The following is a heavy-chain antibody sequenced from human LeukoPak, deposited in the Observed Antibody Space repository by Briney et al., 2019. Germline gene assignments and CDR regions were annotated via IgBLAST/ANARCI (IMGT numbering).Heavy chain of an antibody. CDR3: AKDQRGYYDFWSGREYYFDY. CDR1: GFTFSSYW. Sequence: GGSLRLSCAASGFTFSSYWMSWVRQAPGKGLEWVANIKQDGSEKYYVDSVKGRFTISRDNAKNSLYLQMNSLRAEDTAVYYCAKDQRGYYDFWSGREYYFDYWGQGTLVTVSS. J-gene: IGHJ4*02. D-gene: IGHD3-3*01. V-gene: IGHV3-7*01. CDR2: IKQDGSEK.